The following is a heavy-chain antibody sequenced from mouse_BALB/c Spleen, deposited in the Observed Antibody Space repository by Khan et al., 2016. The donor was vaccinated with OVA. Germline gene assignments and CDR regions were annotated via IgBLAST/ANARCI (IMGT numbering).Heavy chain of an antibody. Sequence: QVQLKQSGAELAKPGASVKMSCKASGYTFINYWILWVKQRPGQGLEWIGYINPRTGYTEYNQNFKDKATLTADKSSSTAYMQLSSLTSEDSAVYYCARRDLRRDFSNWGQGTTLTVSS. V-gene: IGHV1-7*01. CDR1: GYTFINYW. CDR3: ARRDLRRDFSN. CDR2: INPRTGYT. J-gene: IGHJ2*01. D-gene: IGHD1-1*01.